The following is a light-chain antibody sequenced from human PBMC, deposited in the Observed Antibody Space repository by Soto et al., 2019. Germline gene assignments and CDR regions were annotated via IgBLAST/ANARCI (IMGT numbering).Light chain of an antibody. CDR1: SSNVGAGYD. J-gene: IGLJ3*02. V-gene: IGLV1-40*01. CDR2: DNT. Sequence: QLVLTQPPSVSGAPGQRITISCTGSSSNVGAGYDVHWYQQLPGTAPKLLIYDNTNRPSGVPDRLSGSKSGTSASLAITGLQAEDEADYYCQSYDNSLSGWVFGGGTKVTVL. CDR3: QSYDNSLSGWV.